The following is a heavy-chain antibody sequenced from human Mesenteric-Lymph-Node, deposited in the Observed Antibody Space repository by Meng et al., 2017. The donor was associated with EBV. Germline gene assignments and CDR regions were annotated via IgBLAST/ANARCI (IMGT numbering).Heavy chain of an antibody. J-gene: IGHJ5*02. Sequence: QVQLQGSGPGLVKPSETLLLTCTVSGGSVSSGSYYWSWIRQPPGKGLEWIGYIYYSGSTNYNPSLKSRVTISVDTSKNQFSLKLSSVTAADTAVYYCARIVVPAATNNWFDPWGQGTLVTVSS. CDR3: ARIVVPAATNNWFDP. CDR1: GGSVSSGSYY. V-gene: IGHV4-61*01. CDR2: IYYSGST. D-gene: IGHD2-2*01.